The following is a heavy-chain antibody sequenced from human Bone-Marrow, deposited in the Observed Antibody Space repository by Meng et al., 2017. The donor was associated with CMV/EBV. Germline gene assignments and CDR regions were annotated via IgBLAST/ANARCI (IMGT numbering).Heavy chain of an antibody. CDR2: ISAYNGNT. CDR3: ARGQLPPRFDP. D-gene: IGHD2-2*01. Sequence: SCTASGYTFTSYGIRWVRQAPGQGLEWMGWISAYNGNTNYAQKLQGRVTMTTDTSTSTAYMELRSLRSDDTAVYYCARGQLPPRFDPWGQGTLVTVSS. J-gene: IGHJ5*02. CDR1: GYTFTSYG. V-gene: IGHV1-18*01.